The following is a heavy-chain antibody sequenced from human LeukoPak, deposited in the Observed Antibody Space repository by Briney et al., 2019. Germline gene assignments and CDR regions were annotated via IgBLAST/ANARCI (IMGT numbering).Heavy chain of an antibody. CDR1: GGSFSGYY. D-gene: IGHD2-21*01. V-gene: IGHV4-34*01. J-gene: IGHJ5*02. Sequence: PSETLSLTCAVYGGSFSGYYWSWIRQPPGKGLEWIGEINHSGSTNYNPSLKSRVTISVDTSKNQFSLKLSSVTAADTAVYYCARVSLFSFDPWGQGTQVTVSS. CDR3: ARVSLFSFDP. CDR2: INHSGST.